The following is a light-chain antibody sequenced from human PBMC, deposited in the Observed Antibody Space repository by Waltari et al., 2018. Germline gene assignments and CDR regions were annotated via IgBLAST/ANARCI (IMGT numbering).Light chain of an antibody. CDR2: ESG. Sequence: QSALTQPASLSGAPGQSSTLPCTGSRTDVGTYDFVSWYQEHPGNAPNLLIYESGKGPSGVSTRFSGSKSGNTASLTISGLQAEDEADYYCCSYAGRSTLIFGTGTKVTVL. CDR3: CSYAGRSTLI. CDR1: RTDVGTYDF. J-gene: IGLJ1*01. V-gene: IGLV2-23*01.